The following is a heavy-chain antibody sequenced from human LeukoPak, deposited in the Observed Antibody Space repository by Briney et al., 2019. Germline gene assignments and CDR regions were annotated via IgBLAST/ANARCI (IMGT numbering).Heavy chain of an antibody. J-gene: IGHJ4*02. CDR1: GFTFNSYS. CDR3: ARSYSGGRADY. CDR2: ISSGSSSI. V-gene: IGHV3-48*01. D-gene: IGHD6-19*01. Sequence: PGGSLRLSCAASGFTFNSYSMNWVRQAPGKGLEWVSYISSGSSSIYYADSVKGRFTISRDNAKSSLYLQMNSLRVEDTAVYYCARSYSGGRADYWGQGTLVTVPS.